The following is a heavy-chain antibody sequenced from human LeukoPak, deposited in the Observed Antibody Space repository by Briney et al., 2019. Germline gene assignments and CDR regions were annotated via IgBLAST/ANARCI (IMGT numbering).Heavy chain of an antibody. V-gene: IGHV3-9*01. CDR3: ATPARGGSALP. J-gene: IGHJ5*02. Sequence: GESLTLSCAASGFTFDDYALHWVRQAPGKGLEWVSGISWNSGSIGYADSVKGRFTISRDNTKKSLFLQINSLRAEDTAVYYCATPARGGSALPWGQGTLVTVSS. D-gene: IGHD6-19*01. CDR2: ISWNSGSI. CDR1: GFTFDDYA.